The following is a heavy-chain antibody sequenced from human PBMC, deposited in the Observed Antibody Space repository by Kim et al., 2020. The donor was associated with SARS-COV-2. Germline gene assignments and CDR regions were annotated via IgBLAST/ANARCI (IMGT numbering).Heavy chain of an antibody. CDR3: ASLYYDTSGYDD. V-gene: IGHV3-48*03. D-gene: IGHD3-22*01. Sequence: MYYADSVTGRFTIARDNAKNSLYLQVNNLRVEDTALYYCASLYYDTSGYDDWGQGTLVTVSS. CDR2: M. J-gene: IGHJ4*02.